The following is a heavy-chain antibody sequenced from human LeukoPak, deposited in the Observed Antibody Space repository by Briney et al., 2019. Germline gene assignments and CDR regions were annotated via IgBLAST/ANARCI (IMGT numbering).Heavy chain of an antibody. D-gene: IGHD3-22*01. Sequence: SETLSLTCTVSAASVISYYWSWIRQPPGKGLDWIGYISYSGSTNYNPSLRSRVTMSVDTSTNQFSLKLSSVTAADTAVYYCARHSQVNVFDIWGQGTMVTVSS. CDR3: ARHSQVNVFDI. CDR1: AASVISYY. CDR2: ISYSGST. J-gene: IGHJ3*02. V-gene: IGHV4-59*08.